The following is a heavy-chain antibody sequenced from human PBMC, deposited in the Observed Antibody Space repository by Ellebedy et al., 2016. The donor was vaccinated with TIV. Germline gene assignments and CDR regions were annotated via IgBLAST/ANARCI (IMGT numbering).Heavy chain of an antibody. V-gene: IGHV3-23*01. CDR3: AKISRTEGTDDTPMVS. Sequence: ETLSLTXTVSGCSISGFSWSWVRQTPGKGLEWVSSIIGTGGSTYYADSVKGRFTISRDNSKNTLYLQMNRLRAEDTAVYYCAKISRTEGTDDTPMVSWGQGTLVIVSS. D-gene: IGHD5-18*01. CDR2: IIGTGGST. J-gene: IGHJ4*02. CDR1: GCSISGFS.